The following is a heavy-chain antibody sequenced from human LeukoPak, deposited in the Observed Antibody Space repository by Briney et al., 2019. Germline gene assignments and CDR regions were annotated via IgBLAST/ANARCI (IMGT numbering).Heavy chain of an antibody. D-gene: IGHD2-15*01. CDR2: INHSGST. V-gene: IGHV4-34*01. CDR1: GGSFSGYY. Sequence: SETLSLTCAVYGGSFSGYYWSWLRQPPGKGLEWIGEINHSGSTNYNPSLKSRVTISVDTSKDQFSLKLSSVTAADTAVYYCARGGVVVAATYFDYWGQGTLVTVSS. CDR3: ARGGVVVAATYFDY. J-gene: IGHJ4*02.